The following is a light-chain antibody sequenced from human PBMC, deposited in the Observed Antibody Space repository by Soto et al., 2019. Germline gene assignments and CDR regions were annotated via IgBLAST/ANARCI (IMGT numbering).Light chain of an antibody. Sequence: QSVLTQPASVSGSPGQSITISCTGTSSDVGNYNLVSWYQQHPGKAPKLMIYEGSKRPSGVSNRFSGSKSGNTASLTISILQAEDGADYYCFSYAGSSTYVFRTGTNVTVL. CDR2: EGS. CDR1: SSDVGNYNL. CDR3: FSYAGSSTYV. V-gene: IGLV2-23*01. J-gene: IGLJ1*01.